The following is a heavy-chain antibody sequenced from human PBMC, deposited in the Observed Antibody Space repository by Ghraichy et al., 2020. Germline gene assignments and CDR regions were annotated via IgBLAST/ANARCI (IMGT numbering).Heavy chain of an antibody. Sequence: GGSLRLSCAASGFTFSSYSMNWVRQAPGKGLEWVSSISSSSSYIYYADSVKGRFTISRDNAKNSLYLQMNSLRAEDTAVYYCARVSRIRGFDPWGQGTLVTVSS. CDR2: ISSSSSYI. CDR1: GFTFSSYS. D-gene: IGHD2-15*01. V-gene: IGHV3-21*01. J-gene: IGHJ5*02. CDR3: ARVSRIRGFDP.